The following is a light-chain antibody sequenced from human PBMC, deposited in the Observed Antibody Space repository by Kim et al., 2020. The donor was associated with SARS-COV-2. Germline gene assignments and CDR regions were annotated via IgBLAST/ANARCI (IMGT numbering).Light chain of an antibody. J-gene: IGKJ2*01. V-gene: IGKV1-33*01. CDR1: QDISNY. CDR2: DAS. CDR3: QQYDNLPT. Sequence: LSASVGDRVTISCQASQDISNYLNWYPQKPGKAPKLLIYDASNLETGVPSRFSGSGSGTDFTFTISSLQPEDIATYYSQQYDNLPTFGQGTKLEI.